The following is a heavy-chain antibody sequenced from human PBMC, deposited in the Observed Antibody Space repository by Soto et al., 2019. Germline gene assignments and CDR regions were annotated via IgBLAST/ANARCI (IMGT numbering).Heavy chain of an antibody. J-gene: IGHJ4*02. V-gene: IGHV1-24*01. D-gene: IGHD2-15*01. Sequence: ASVKVSCKVSGYTLTELSMHWLQQAPGKGLEWMGGFDPEDGETIHAQKFQGRVTMTEDTSTDTAYMELSSLRSEDTAGYYCATGPGYCSGGSCYSLFDYWGQGTLVTVSS. CDR3: ATGPGYCSGGSCYSLFDY. CDR1: GYTLTELS. CDR2: FDPEDGET.